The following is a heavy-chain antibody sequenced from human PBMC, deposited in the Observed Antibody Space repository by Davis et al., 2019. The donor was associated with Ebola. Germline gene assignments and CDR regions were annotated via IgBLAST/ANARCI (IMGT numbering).Heavy chain of an antibody. Sequence: PSETLSLTCTVSGGSISSSSYYWGWIRQPPGKGLEWIGGIYYSGSTYYNPSLKSRVTISVDTSKNQFSLKVSSVTAADTAVYYCAREREPDWYFDLWGRGTLVTVSS. J-gene: IGHJ2*01. CDR3: AREREPDWYFDL. CDR2: IYYSGST. CDR1: GGSISSSSYY. V-gene: IGHV4-39*07. D-gene: IGHD1-14*01.